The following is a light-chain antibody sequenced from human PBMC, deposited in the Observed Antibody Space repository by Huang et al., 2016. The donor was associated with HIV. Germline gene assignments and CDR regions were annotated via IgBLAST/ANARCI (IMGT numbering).Light chain of an antibody. CDR1: QSVGSN. CDR2: GAS. Sequence: EIVMTQSPATLSVSPGERATLSCRASQSVGSNLAWYQQKPGQAPRLLTYGASTRATDIPARFSGSGSGTEFSLTISSLQSEDFAVYYCQQYNNWPPEYTFGQGTKLEIK. J-gene: IGKJ2*01. CDR3: QQYNNWPPEYT. V-gene: IGKV3-15*01.